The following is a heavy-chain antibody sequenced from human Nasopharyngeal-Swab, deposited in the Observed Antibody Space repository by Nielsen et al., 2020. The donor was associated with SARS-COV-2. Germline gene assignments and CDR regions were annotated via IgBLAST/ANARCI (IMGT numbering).Heavy chain of an antibody. Sequence: GGSLRLSCAASGFTFSDYYMSWIRRAPGRGLEWVSYISSSGSTRYYADSVKGRSTISRDNAKNSLYLQMNSLRAEDTALYYCARGSGDIVATITYYYGMDVWGQGTTVTVSS. J-gene: IGHJ6*02. CDR2: ISSSGSTR. V-gene: IGHV3-11*04. CDR3: ARGSGDIVATITYYYGMDV. CDR1: GFTFSDYY. D-gene: IGHD5-12*01.